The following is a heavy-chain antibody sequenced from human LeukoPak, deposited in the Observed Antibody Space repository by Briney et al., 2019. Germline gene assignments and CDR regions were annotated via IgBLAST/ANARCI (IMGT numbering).Heavy chain of an antibody. CDR1: GGSFSGYY. CDR3: ARVRFLSYFDY. J-gene: IGHJ4*02. V-gene: IGHV4-34*01. Sequence: SETLSLTCAVYGGSFSGYYWSWIRQPPGKGLEWIGEINHSGSTNYNPSLKSRVTISVDTSKNQFSLKLSSVTAADTAVYYCARVRFLSYFDYWGQGTLVTLSS. D-gene: IGHD3-3*01. CDR2: INHSGST.